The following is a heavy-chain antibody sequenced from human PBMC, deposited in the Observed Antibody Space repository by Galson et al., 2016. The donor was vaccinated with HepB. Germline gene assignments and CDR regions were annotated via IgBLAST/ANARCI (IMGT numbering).Heavy chain of an antibody. V-gene: IGHV3-30*04. CDR3: ARAVHGSGSYWGK. J-gene: IGHJ4*02. CDR1: GFTFSSYA. CDR2: ISYDGSYE. D-gene: IGHD3-10*01. Sequence: SLRLSCAASGFTFSSYAMHWVRQAPGKGLEWVAVISYDGSYESYAGAVKGRFTISRDNFKNTLYLHPNSLRAEETAVYYCARAVHGSGSYWGKWGQGTLVAVSS.